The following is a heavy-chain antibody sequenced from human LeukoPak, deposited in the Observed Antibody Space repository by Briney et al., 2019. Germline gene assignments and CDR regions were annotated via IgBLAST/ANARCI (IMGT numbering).Heavy chain of an antibody. D-gene: IGHD6-19*01. V-gene: IGHV2-70*11. CDR2: IDWDDEK. J-gene: IGHJ4*02. Sequence: SGPTLVNPTQTLTLTCTFSGFSLSTSGMCVSWIRQPPRKALEWLARIDWDDEKHYRTSLKTRLTISKDTSKNQVVLTMTNMDPVDTATYYCARNLYSSGWSALDYWGQGTLVTVSS. CDR1: GFSLSTSGMC. CDR3: ARNLYSSGWSALDY.